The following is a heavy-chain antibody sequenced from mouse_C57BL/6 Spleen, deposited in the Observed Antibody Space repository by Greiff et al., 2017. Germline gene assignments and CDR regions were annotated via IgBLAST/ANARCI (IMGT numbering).Heavy chain of an antibody. CDR2: IYPGSGST. Sequence: QVQLQQPGAELVKPGASVKMSCKASGYTFTSYWITWVKQRPGQGLEWIGDIYPGSGSTNYNEKFKSKATLTVDTSSSTAYMQLSSLTSEDSAVYYGARAGMATGGGFAYWGQGTLVTVSA. CDR1: GYTFTSYW. V-gene: IGHV1-55*01. J-gene: IGHJ3*01. D-gene: IGHD1-1*01. CDR3: ARAGMATGGGFAY.